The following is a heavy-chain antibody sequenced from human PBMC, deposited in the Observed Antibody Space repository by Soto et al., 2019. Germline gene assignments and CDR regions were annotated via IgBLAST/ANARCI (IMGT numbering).Heavy chain of an antibody. CDR2: MNPNSGNT. J-gene: IGHJ6*03. Sequence: GASVKVSCKASGYTFTSYDINWVRQATGQGLEWMGWMNPNSGNTGYAQKFQGRVTMTRNTSISTAYMELSSLRSEDTAVYYCAREACYDSYYYYYMDVWGTGTTVTVAS. V-gene: IGHV1-8*01. CDR1: GYTFTSYD. D-gene: IGHD2-15*01. CDR3: AREACYDSYYYYYMDV.